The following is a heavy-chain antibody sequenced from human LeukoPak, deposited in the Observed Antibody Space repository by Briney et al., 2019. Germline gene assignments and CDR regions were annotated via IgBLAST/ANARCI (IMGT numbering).Heavy chain of an antibody. CDR2: ISWNSGSI. CDR1: GFTFDDYA. J-gene: IGHJ4*02. CDR3: ARDLGGKIQLWFFDY. V-gene: IGHV3-9*01. D-gene: IGHD5-18*01. Sequence: GGSLRLSCAASGFTFDDYAMHWVRQAPGKGLEWVSGISWNSGSIGYADSVKGRFTISRDNSKNTLYLQMNSLRAEDTAVYYCARDLGGKIQLWFFDYWGQGTLVTVSS.